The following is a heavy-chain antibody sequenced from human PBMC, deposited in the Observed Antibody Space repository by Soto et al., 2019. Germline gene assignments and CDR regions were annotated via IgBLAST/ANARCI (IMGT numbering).Heavy chain of an antibody. CDR1: GASITSGGSY. J-gene: IGHJ6*02. D-gene: IGHD3-10*01. V-gene: IGHV4-31*03. Sequence: SETLSLTCSVSGASITSGGSYWTWIRQHPGKGLEWIGNILYSEKNYYNPSLKRRVTISLDTSKNQFSLKVNSVTAADTGVYSCVRDRGPTLWMDVWGQGTLVTVSS. CDR3: VRDRGPTLWMDV. CDR2: ILYSEKN.